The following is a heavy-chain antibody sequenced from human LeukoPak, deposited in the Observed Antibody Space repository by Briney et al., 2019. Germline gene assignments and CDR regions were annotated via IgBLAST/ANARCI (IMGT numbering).Heavy chain of an antibody. Sequence: SETLSLTCTVSGGSISSYYWSRIRQPPGKGLEWIGYIYYSGSTYYNPSLKSRVTISVDTSKNQFSLKLSSVTAADTAVYYCARVNYDSSGYYYRFDYWGQGTLVTVSS. V-gene: IGHV4-59*08. CDR1: GGSISSYY. CDR2: IYYSGST. CDR3: ARVNYDSSGYYYRFDY. J-gene: IGHJ4*02. D-gene: IGHD3-22*01.